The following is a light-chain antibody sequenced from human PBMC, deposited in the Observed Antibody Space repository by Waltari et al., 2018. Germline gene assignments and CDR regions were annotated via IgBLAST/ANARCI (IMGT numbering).Light chain of an antibody. CDR3: ATWDDSLSGVV. CDR1: SSNIGTNS. V-gene: IGLV1-47*01. J-gene: IGLJ2*01. Sequence: QSVLTQPPSASGTPGQGVTISCSGSSSNIGTNSVYWYQQLPGTAPKLLIDTNNQRPSGGPDRCSSSKSGTSASLAISGLRSEDGADYYCATWDDSLSGVVFGGGTKLTVL. CDR2: TNN.